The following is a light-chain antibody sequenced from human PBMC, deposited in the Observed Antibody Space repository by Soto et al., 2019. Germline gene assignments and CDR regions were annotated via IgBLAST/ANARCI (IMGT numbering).Light chain of an antibody. V-gene: IGKV3-15*01. J-gene: IGKJ2*01. Sequence: EIVMTQAPAALSVSPGERVTLSCRASESLSTYLAWYQNKPDQAPMLLIYGASTNSTGLPARFSGSGSATDFTLTISSLQSEDFAVYYCQSYNDWPFSFGQGTKVEIK. CDR2: GAS. CDR3: QSYNDWPFS. CDR1: ESLSTY.